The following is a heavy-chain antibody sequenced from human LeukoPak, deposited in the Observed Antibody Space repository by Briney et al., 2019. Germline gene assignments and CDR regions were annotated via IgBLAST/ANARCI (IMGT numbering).Heavy chain of an antibody. CDR1: GYIFTAYY. V-gene: IGHV1-2*06. J-gene: IGHJ4*02. D-gene: IGHD4-17*01. Sequence: ASVQVSCKASGYIFTAYYIHWVRQAPGQGLEWVGRIRPSSGGTEYAQNFQGRVTVTRDTSITTAYMELNRLTSDDTAVYYCARNYGDLDYWGQGTLVTVSS. CDR2: IRPSSGGT. CDR3: ARNYGDLDY.